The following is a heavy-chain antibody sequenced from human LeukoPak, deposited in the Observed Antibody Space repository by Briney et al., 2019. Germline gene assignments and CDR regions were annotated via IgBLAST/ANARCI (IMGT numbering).Heavy chain of an antibody. D-gene: IGHD2-21*01. CDR2: IKSKTDGGTT. J-gene: IGHJ3*01. CDR3: VREYPNCGGDCLFV. Sequence: GGSLRLSCAASGFTFSNAWMSWVRQAPGKGLEWVGRIKSKTDGGTTDYAAPVKGRFTISRDDSKNTLYLQMNSLKTEDTAVYYCVREYPNCGGDCLFVWGQGTMVTVSS. V-gene: IGHV3-15*01. CDR1: GFTFSNAW.